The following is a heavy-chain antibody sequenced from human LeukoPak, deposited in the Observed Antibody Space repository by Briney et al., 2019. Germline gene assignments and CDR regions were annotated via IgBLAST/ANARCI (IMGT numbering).Heavy chain of an antibody. CDR2: ISSNGGST. CDR1: GFTFSSYA. Sequence: PGGSLRLSCAASGFTFSSYAMHWVRQAPGKGLEYVSAISSNGGSTYYANSVKGRFTISRDNSKNTLYLQMGSLRAEDMAVYYCATDGPYGSGSTGIDYWGQGTLVTVSS. D-gene: IGHD3-10*01. V-gene: IGHV3-64*01. J-gene: IGHJ4*02. CDR3: ATDGPYGSGSTGIDY.